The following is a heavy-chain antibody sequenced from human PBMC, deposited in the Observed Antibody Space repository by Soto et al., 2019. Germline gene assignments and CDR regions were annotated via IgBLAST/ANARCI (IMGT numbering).Heavy chain of an antibody. CDR2: IIPIFGTA. CDR3: ASAVYGAGSYYSSPDYGMDV. J-gene: IGHJ6*02. D-gene: IGHD3-10*01. CDR1: GGTFSSYA. Sequence: QVQLVQSGAEVKKPGSSVKVSCKASGGTFSSYAISWVRQAPGQGLEWMGGIIPIFGTANYAQKFQGRVTITAEESTSPAYMEVSSLRSEDTAVYYCASAVYGAGSYYSSPDYGMDVWGQGTTVTVSS. V-gene: IGHV1-69*12.